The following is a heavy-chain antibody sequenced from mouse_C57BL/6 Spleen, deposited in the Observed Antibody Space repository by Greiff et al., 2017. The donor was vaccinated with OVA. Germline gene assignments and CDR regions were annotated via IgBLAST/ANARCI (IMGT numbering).Heavy chain of an antibody. CDR3: ARNYDYDGGARLAY. CDR1: GYTFTSYW. J-gene: IGHJ3*01. V-gene: IGHV1-64*01. Sequence: VQLQQPGAELVKPGASVKLSCKASGYTFTSYWMHWVKQRPGQGLEWIGMIHPNSGSTNYNEKFKSKATLTVDKSSSTAYMQLSSLTSEDSAVYYCARNYDYDGGARLAYWGQGTLVTVSA. D-gene: IGHD2-4*01. CDR2: IHPNSGST.